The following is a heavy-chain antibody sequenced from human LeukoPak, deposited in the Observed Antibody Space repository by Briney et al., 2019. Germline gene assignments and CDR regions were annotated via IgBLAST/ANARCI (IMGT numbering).Heavy chain of an antibody. D-gene: IGHD3-10*01. CDR1: GGSISSGSYY. J-gene: IGHJ4*02. CDR3: ARDYYGSGSYYFGY. CDR2: IYTSGST. V-gene: IGHV4-61*02. Sequence: SQTLSLTCTVSGGSISSGSYYWSWIRQPAGKGLEWIGRIYTSGSTNYNPSLKSRVTISVDTSKNQFSLKLSSVTAADTAVYYCARDYYGSGSYYFGYWGQGTLVTVSS.